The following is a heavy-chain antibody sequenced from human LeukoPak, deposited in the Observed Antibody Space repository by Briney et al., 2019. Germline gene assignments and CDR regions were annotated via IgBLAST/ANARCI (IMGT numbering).Heavy chain of an antibody. V-gene: IGHV3-74*01. CDR3: ARAPPLWGFDY. Sequence: GGSLRLSCAASGFTFSSYWMHWVRQAPGKGLVWVSRINSDGSSTSYADSVKGRFTISRDNAKNTLYLQMNSLRAEDTAVYYCARAPPLWGFDYWGQGTLVTVSS. CDR2: INSDGSST. D-gene: IGHD7-27*01. CDR1: GFTFSSYW. J-gene: IGHJ4*02.